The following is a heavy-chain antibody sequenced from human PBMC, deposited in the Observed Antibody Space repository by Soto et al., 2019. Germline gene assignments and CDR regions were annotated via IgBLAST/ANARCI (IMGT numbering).Heavy chain of an antibody. CDR1: GYTFTSYA. J-gene: IGHJ3*02. V-gene: IGHV1-3*01. Sequence: ASVKVSCKASGYTFTSYAIHWVRQAPGQRLEWMGWINAGNGNTKYSQKFQGRVTITRDTSASTAYMELSRLRSDDTAVYYCARARYYYGSGSYSLNAFDIWGQGTMVTVSS. CDR2: INAGNGNT. D-gene: IGHD3-10*01. CDR3: ARARYYYGSGSYSLNAFDI.